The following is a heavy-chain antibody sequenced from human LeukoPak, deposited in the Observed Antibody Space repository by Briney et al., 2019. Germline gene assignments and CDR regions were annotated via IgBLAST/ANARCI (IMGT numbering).Heavy chain of an antibody. J-gene: IGHJ4*02. CDR2: ISSSSSYI. Sequence: TGGSLRLSCAASGFTFSSYSMNWVRQAPGKGLEWVSSISSSSSYIYYADSVKGRFTISRDNAKNSLYLQMNSLRAEDTAVYYCARVGSSGYDFNYWGQGTLVTVSS. D-gene: IGHD5-12*01. CDR3: ARVGSSGYDFNY. V-gene: IGHV3-21*01. CDR1: GFTFSSYS.